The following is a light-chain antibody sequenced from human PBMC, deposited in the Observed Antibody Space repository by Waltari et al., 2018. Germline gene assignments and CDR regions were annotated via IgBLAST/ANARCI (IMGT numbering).Light chain of an antibody. J-gene: IGLJ3*02. CDR3: QSYDTSLSVV. CDR1: GSNIGAGYA. Sequence: QSVLTQPPSVSGAPGQRVTISCTGSGSNIGAGYAVPCYQQLPRAAPKLLIYGSSTRPLGVPDRFFGSTSGTSASLAITGLQAEDEADYYCQSYDTSLSVVFGGGTKLTVL. CDR2: GSS. V-gene: IGLV1-40*01.